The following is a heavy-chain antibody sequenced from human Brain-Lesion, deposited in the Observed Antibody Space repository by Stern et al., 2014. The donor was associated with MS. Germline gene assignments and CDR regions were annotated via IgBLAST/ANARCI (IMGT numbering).Heavy chain of an antibody. CDR2: IRGKGNNYAT. Sequence: VQLVESGGGLVQPGGSLKLSWAASGFIFSASGIHWVRQASGKGLEWVGRIRGKGNNYATDYAASVKGRFTISRDDSRNTAYLQMSSLMTEDTAIYYCTRQGPAPVDDFDYWGQGTLVTVSS. V-gene: IGHV3-73*01. CDR1: GFIFSASG. CDR3: TRQGPAPVDDFDY. J-gene: IGHJ4*02.